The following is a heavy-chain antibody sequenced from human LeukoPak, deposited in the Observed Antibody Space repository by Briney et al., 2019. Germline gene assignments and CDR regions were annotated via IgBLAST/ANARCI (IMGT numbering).Heavy chain of an antibody. Sequence: ASVKVSCKASGYTFINYFIHWVRQAPGQGLEWMGVINPRSDSTTYAQKFQGRVTMTRDTSTSTVYVELSSLRSEDTAVYYCARDSAVPFDYWGQGTLVTVSS. CDR3: ARDSAVPFDY. J-gene: IGHJ4*02. V-gene: IGHV1-46*01. CDR1: GYTFINYF. D-gene: IGHD1-26*01. CDR2: INPRSDST.